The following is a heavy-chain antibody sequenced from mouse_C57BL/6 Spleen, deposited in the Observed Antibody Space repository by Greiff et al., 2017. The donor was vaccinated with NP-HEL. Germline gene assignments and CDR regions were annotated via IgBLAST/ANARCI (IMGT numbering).Heavy chain of an antibody. V-gene: IGHV1-61*01. Sequence: QVQLQQPGAELVRPGSSVKLSCKASGYTFTSYWMDWVKQRPGQGLEWIGNIYPSDSETHYNQKFKDKATLTVDKSSSTAYMQLSSLTSEDSAVYYCARGVAIVNYYAMDYWGQGTSVTVSS. CDR3: ARGVAIVNYYAMDY. J-gene: IGHJ4*01. D-gene: IGHD2-5*01. CDR1: GYTFTSYW. CDR2: IYPSDSET.